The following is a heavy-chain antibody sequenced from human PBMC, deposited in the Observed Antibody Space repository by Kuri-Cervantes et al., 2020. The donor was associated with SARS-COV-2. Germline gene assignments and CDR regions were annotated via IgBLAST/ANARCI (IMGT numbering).Heavy chain of an antibody. CDR2: IYYSGST. CDR1: GGSISSHY. J-gene: IGHJ6*03. CDR3: ARDEWELRVHSDYYYYYYMDV. V-gene: IGHV4-59*11. Sequence: GSLRLSCTVSGGSISSHYWSWIRQPPGKGLEWIGYIYYSGSTNYNPSLKSRVTISVDTSKNQFSLKLNSVTAADTAVYYCARDEWELRVHSDYYYYYYMDVWGKGTTVTVSS. D-gene: IGHD1-26*01.